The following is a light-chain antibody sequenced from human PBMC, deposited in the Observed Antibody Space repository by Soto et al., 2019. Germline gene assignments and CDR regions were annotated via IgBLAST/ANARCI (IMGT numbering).Light chain of an antibody. Sequence: EIVMTQSPGTLSVSPGERATLACRASQSVSHNLAWYQQKPGQAPRLLFYGASFRATGVPARFSGSGSGTDFTLTISSLPSEDFAIYYCQQSNNWPYTFGQGTKLEIK. CDR3: QQSNNWPYT. J-gene: IGKJ2*01. V-gene: IGKV3-15*01. CDR2: GAS. CDR1: QSVSHN.